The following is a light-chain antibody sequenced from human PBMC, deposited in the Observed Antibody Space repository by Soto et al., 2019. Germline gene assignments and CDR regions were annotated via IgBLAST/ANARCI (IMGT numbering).Light chain of an antibody. CDR3: CSYVGIDTYLI. CDR2: EGS. Sequence: QSALTQPASVSWSPGQSITISCIGTSSHIGGYILVSWYQQKPGKAPKLMIYEGSKRPSGVSNRFSGSKSGNTASLTISGLQADDEAHYDCCSYVGIDTYLIFGGGTKLTVL. V-gene: IGLV2-23*01. J-gene: IGLJ2*01. CDR1: SSHIGGYIL.